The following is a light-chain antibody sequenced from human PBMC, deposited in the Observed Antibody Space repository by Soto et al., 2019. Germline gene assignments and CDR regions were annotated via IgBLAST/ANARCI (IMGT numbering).Light chain of an antibody. J-gene: IGKJ5*01. CDR1: QSVGSN. CDR2: GVS. Sequence: EMVMTQSPATLSVSPGERATLSCRASQSVGSNLAWYQQKPGQAPRVLVFGVSTRATGVPARFSGSGSGTDFTLTINGLQSEDFAVYYCQQYNNWSFGQGTRLEIK. CDR3: QQYNNWS. V-gene: IGKV3-15*01.